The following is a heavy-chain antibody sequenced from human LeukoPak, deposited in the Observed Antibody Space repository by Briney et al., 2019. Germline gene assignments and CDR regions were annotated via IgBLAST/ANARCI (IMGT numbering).Heavy chain of an antibody. J-gene: IGHJ4*02. D-gene: IGHD3-22*01. Sequence: GGSLRLSCAASGFTFSSYAMSWVRQAPGKGLVWVSSISASGGSTSYADSVKGRFTISSDNSKNTLDLQMNSLSAEDTAVYYCATATNYYDSSGCYYYFDHWGQGTLVTVSS. CDR1: GFTFSSYA. V-gene: IGHV3-23*01. CDR3: ATATNYYDSSGCYYYFDH. CDR2: ISASGGST.